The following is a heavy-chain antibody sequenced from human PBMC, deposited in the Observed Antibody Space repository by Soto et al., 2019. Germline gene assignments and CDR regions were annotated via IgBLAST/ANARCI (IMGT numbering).Heavy chain of an antibody. CDR3: ARVPLELGADWYFDL. J-gene: IGHJ2*01. V-gene: IGHV3-33*01. CDR2: IWYDGSNK. CDR1: GFTFSSYG. D-gene: IGHD3-3*01. Sequence: QVQLVESGGGVVQPGRSLRLSCAASGFTFSSYGMHWVRQAPGKGLEWVAVIWYDGSNKYYADSVKGRFTISRDNSKXTLYLQMNSLRAEDTAVYYCARVPLELGADWYFDLWGRGTLVTVSS.